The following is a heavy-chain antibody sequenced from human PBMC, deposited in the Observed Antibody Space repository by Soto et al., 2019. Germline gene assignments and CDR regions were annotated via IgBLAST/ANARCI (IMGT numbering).Heavy chain of an antibody. D-gene: IGHD1-1*01. CDR3: AKYFPRVDIPTTYYFDA. Sequence: GGSLRLSCATSGFTFSSYPIHWVRQAPGKGPVWVSRITEDGSGTTYADSVKGRFTVTRDNAKNTMYLQMNSLRAEDTAVYYCAKYFPRVDIPTTYYFDAWGQGPLVTVSS. CDR1: GFTFSSYP. J-gene: IGHJ4*02. CDR2: ITEDGSGT. V-gene: IGHV3-74*01.